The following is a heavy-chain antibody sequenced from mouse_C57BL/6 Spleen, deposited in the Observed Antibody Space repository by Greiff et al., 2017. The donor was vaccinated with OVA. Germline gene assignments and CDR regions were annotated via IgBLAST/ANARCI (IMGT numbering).Heavy chain of an antibody. J-gene: IGHJ4*01. CDR3: ARNPTVVEDYAMDY. V-gene: IGHV2-2*01. CDR1: GFSLTSYG. D-gene: IGHD1-1*01. CDR2: IWSGGST. Sequence: QVQLKESGPGLVQPSQSLSITCTVSGFSLTSYGVHWVRQSPGKGLEWLGVIWSGGSTDYNAAFISRLSISKDNSKSQVFFKMNSLQADDTAIYYCARNPTVVEDYAMDYWGQGTSVTVSS.